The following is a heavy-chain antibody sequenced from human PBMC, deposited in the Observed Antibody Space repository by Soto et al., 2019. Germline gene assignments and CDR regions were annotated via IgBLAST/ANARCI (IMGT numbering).Heavy chain of an antibody. CDR2: IDYSGYT. J-gene: IGHJ6*02. CDR3: ASHTGPLYVGYYYDMDV. CDR1: GGSISSSSYY. D-gene: IGHD3-16*01. V-gene: IGHV4-39*01. Sequence: QLQLQESGPGLVKPSETLSLTCTVSGGSISSSSYYWGWIRQPPGKGLEWIVSIDYSGYTYYNPSHKSRVTIPVDTPKNQFSLKLSSVTASDTAVYYCASHTGPLYVGYYYDMDVWGQGTTVTVSS.